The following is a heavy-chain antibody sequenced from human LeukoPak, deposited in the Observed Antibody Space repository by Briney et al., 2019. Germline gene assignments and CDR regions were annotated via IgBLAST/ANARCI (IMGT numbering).Heavy chain of an antibody. D-gene: IGHD2-2*01. CDR1: GGSISSGDYY. CDR3: ARAKYHSFTGDYFDY. J-gene: IGHJ4*02. CDR2: IYYSGST. Sequence: SETLSLTCTVSGGSISSGDYYWSWIRQPPGKGLEWIGYIYYSGSTYYNPSLKSRVTISVDTSKNQFSLKLSSVTAADTAVYYCARAKYHSFTGDYFDYWGQGTLVTVSS. V-gene: IGHV4-30-4*01.